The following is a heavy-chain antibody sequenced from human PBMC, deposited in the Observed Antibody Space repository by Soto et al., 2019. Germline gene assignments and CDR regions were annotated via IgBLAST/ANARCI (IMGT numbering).Heavy chain of an antibody. V-gene: IGHV1-46*01. CDR3: ARAILFWSANQATFDY. D-gene: IGHD3-3*01. Sequence: APVKVSCKASGYTFTSYFMHWVLQAPGQGVEWMGIINPSGGTTTYAQNFQGRVTMTRDKSASTVYMEVSSLRSEDTAVYYCARAILFWSANQATFDYWGQATLVTVSS. J-gene: IGHJ4*02. CDR1: GYTFTSYF. CDR2: INPSGGTT.